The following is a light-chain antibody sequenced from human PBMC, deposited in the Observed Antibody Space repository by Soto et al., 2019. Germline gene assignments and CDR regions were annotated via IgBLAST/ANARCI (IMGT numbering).Light chain of an antibody. CDR3: NSYTSTGADV. V-gene: IGLV2-14*01. CDR2: EVN. J-gene: IGLJ1*01. CDR1: SSDVGGYNS. Sequence: QSALTQPASVSGSPGQSITISCTGTSSDVGGYNSVSWYQQRPGKAPKLMIYEVNNRPSGVSNHFSATKSANTASLTISGLQAEDEADYYCNSYTSTGADVFGTGTKLTVL.